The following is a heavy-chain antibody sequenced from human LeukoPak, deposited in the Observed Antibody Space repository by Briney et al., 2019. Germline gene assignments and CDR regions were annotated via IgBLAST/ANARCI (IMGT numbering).Heavy chain of an antibody. CDR2: TYYRSKWYY. V-gene: IGHV6-1*01. D-gene: IGHD6-19*01. CDR3: ARDEGNTGWHTFDI. J-gene: IGHJ4*02. CDR1: GDSVSTINGA. Sequence: SQTLSLTCGISGDSVSTINGAWNWVRQSPSRGLEWLGRTYYRSKWYYDYAVSVQGRITINPDTSKNQFSLQLSSVTPVDTAVYYCARDEGNTGWHTFDIWGQGTLITVSS.